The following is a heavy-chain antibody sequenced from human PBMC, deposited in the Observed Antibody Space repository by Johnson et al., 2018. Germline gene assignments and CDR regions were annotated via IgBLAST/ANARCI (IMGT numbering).Heavy chain of an antibody. CDR3: ARGEVAAAGTVFDI. CDR1: GDSISSTYYY. V-gene: IGHV4-39*01. D-gene: IGHD6-13*01. Sequence: QVQLVESGPGLVKPSETLSLTCSVSGDSISSTYYYWGWVRQPPGKGLEWIGTIYYSGRAYYNPSLKSRVTVSEDTSKNQFSLRVSSVTAAETAGYYCARGEVAAAGTVFDIWGQGTMVTVSS. J-gene: IGHJ3*02. CDR2: IYYSGRA.